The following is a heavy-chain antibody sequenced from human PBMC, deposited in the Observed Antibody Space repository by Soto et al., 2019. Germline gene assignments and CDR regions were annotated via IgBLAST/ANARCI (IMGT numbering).Heavy chain of an antibody. V-gene: IGHV3-48*02. J-gene: IGHJ6*02. D-gene: IGHD2-2*01. CDR2: ISSGGQTI. CDR3: ARDPQRGYSGMDV. Sequence: EVQLVESGGGLVQPGGSLRLSCAASGFSFSTYDMNWVRQAPGKGLEWVSYISSGGQTIKSTDSVKGRFTISRDNAKNALYPQMSGLRDADTGVYYCARDPQRGYSGMDVWGQGTTVTVSS. CDR1: GFSFSTYD.